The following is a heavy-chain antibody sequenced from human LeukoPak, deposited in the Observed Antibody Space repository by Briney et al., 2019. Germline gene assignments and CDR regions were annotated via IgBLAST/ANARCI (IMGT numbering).Heavy chain of an antibody. D-gene: IGHD6-13*01. Sequence: ASVKVSCKASGGTFSSYAISWVRQAPGQGLEWMGGIIPIFGTANYAQKFQSRVTITADESTSTAYMELSSLRSEDTAVYYCARGYSSSSFSDYWGQGTLVTVSS. CDR2: IIPIFGTA. CDR1: GGTFSSYA. J-gene: IGHJ4*02. V-gene: IGHV1-69*13. CDR3: ARGYSSSSFSDY.